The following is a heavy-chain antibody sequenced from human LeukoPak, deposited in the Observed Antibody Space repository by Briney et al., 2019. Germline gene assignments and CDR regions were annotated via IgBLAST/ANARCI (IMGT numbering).Heavy chain of an antibody. J-gene: IGHJ3*02. Sequence: GGSLRLSCAASGFTFDDYAMHWVRQAPGKGLEWVSGISWNSGSIGYADSVKGRFTISRDNAKNSLYLQMNSLRAEDTALYYCAKDIREIWDAFDIWGQGTMVTVSS. V-gene: IGHV3-9*01. CDR1: GFTFDDYA. CDR2: ISWNSGSI. D-gene: IGHD2-15*01. CDR3: AKDIREIWDAFDI.